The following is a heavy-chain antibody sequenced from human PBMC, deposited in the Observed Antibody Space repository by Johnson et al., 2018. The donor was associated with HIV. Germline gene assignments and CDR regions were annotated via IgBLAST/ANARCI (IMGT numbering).Heavy chain of an antibody. Sequence: QVQLVESGGGVVQPGRSLRLSCAASGFTFSSYAMHWVRQAPGKGLEWVAVISYDGSNKFYADSVKGRFTISRYNSKNTLYLQMNSLRAEDTAVYFCVRENEVDAFDIWGQGTMVTVSS. V-gene: IGHV3-30*04. CDR2: ISYDGSNK. CDR1: GFTFSSYA. J-gene: IGHJ3*02. CDR3: VRENEVDAFDI.